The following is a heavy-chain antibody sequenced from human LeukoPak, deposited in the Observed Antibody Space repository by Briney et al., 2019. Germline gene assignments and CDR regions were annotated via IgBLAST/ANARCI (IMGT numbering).Heavy chain of an antibody. CDR2: IYTSGST. D-gene: IGHD2-2*01. Sequence: SETLSLTCTVSGGSISSGSYYWSWIRQPAGKGLEWIGRIYTSGSTNYNPSLKSRVTISVDTSKNQFSLKLSSVTAADTAVYYCARDLGGYCSSTSCYVRGSAYALDIWGQGTMVTVSS. V-gene: IGHV4-61*02. CDR1: GGSISSGSYY. J-gene: IGHJ3*02. CDR3: ARDLGGYCSSTSCYVRGSAYALDI.